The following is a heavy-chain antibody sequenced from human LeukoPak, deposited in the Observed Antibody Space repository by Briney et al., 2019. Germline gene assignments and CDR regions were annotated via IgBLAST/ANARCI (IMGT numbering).Heavy chain of an antibody. Sequence: SQTLSLTCVISGDSVSNNNAAWNWIRQSPSRGLEWLGRTYYRSKWYNDYAASVKSRITINPDTSKNQFSLQLNSVTPEDTAVYYCARHPRGWEPRGFDYWGQGTLVTVSS. CDR1: GDSVSNNNAA. D-gene: IGHD1-26*01. CDR2: TYYRSKWYN. J-gene: IGHJ4*02. CDR3: ARHPRGWEPRGFDY. V-gene: IGHV6-1*01.